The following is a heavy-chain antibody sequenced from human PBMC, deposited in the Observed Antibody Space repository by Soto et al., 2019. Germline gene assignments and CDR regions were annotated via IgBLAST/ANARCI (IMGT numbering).Heavy chain of an antibody. Sequence: ASVKVSCKASGYMFRSYAIHWVRQAPGQRLEWMGWINAGNAYTKYSQKFQGRVTITRDTSTSTAYMELRSLRSDDTAVYYCARDRLPLEGYYGMDVWGQGTTVTVAS. J-gene: IGHJ6*02. CDR3: ARDRLPLEGYYGMDV. CDR1: GYMFRSYA. CDR2: INAGNAYT. D-gene: IGHD6-6*01. V-gene: IGHV1-3*01.